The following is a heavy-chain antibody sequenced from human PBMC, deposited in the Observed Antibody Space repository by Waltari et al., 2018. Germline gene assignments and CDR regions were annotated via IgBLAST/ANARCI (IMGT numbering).Heavy chain of an antibody. Sequence: EVQLLESGGGLVQPGGALRLSCAASGCTFSSYAMSWVRQAPRRGLEWVAAIIGSGGGTVSADSVKGRFSIVRGSSKNTLYRQMDSPRAEDPAVYYCAKNDGAYVLSYWYFGLWGR. V-gene: IGHV3-23*01. CDR1: GCTFSSYA. J-gene: IGHJ2*01. CDR3: AKNDGAYVLSYWYFGL. D-gene: IGHD4-17*01. CDR2: IIGSGGGT.